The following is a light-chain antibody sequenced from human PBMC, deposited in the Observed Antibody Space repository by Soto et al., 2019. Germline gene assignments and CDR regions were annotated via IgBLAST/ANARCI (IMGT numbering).Light chain of an antibody. J-gene: IGLJ1*01. CDR1: SSNIGSNS. CDR2: GNN. Sequence: QSVLTQPPSASGTPGQRVTISCSGSSSNIGSNSVNWYQQVPGTAPKLLIFGNNQRPSGVPARFSGSKSGTSASLAISGLQSEDEADYYCAAWEDSLNARCVFGTGTKVTVL. CDR3: AAWEDSLNARCV. V-gene: IGLV1-44*01.